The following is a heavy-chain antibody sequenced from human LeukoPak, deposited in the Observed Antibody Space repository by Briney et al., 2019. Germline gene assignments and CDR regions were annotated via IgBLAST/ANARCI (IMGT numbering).Heavy chain of an antibody. CDR1: GFTFSSYA. V-gene: IGHV3-64*01. J-gene: IGHJ3*02. CDR2: ISSNGGST. CDR3: ARVGQLVLGAFDI. Sequence: GGSLRLSCAASGFTFSSYAMHWVRRAPGKGLEYVSAISSNGGSTYYANSVKGRFTISRDNSKNTLYLQMGSLRAEDMAVYYCARVGQLVLGAFDIWGQGTMVTVSS. D-gene: IGHD6-13*01.